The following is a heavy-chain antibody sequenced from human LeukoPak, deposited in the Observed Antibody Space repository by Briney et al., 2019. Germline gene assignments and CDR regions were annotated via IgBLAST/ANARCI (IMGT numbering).Heavy chain of an antibody. J-gene: IGHJ3*02. V-gene: IGHV4-4*07. D-gene: IGHD2-2*01. Sequence: SETLSLTCTVSGGSISSYYWSWIRQPAGKGLEWIGRIYTSGSTNYNPSLKSRVTMSVDTSKNQFSLKLSSVTAADTAVYYCARDRQVVPAAIYAFDIWGQGTMVTVSS. CDR2: IYTSGST. CDR1: GGSISSYY. CDR3: ARDRQVVPAAIYAFDI.